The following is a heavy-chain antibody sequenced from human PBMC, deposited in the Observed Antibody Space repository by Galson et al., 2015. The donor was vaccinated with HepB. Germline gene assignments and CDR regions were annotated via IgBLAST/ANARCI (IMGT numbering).Heavy chain of an antibody. CDR3: TRDRYYYKSSGSYSISRLIWYFDL. CDR1: GFTFGDYA. CDR2: IESKPYGGST. Sequence: SLRLSCAASGFTFGDYAMSWVRQAPGKGLERVGFIESKPYGGSTEYAASVKGRFTISRDDSKGIGYLQMNSLKTEDTAVYYCTRDRYYYKSSGSYSISRLIWYFDLWGRGTLVTVSS. D-gene: IGHD3-22*01. V-gene: IGHV3-49*04. J-gene: IGHJ2*01.